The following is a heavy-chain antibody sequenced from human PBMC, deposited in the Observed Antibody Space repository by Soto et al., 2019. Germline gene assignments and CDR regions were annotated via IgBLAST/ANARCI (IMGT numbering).Heavy chain of an antibody. CDR3: ANHWVRTFGGVIVPPVFDY. CDR2: ISYDGSNQ. V-gene: IGHV3-30*18. J-gene: IGHJ4*02. D-gene: IGHD3-16*02. CDR1: GFTFNIYG. Sequence: HPGGSLRLSCAASGFTFNIYGMHWVRQAPDKGLEWVALISYDGSNQYYADSVKGRFTISRDNSKNTLFLQMNSLRAEDTAVYYCANHWVRTFGGVIVPPVFDYWGQGTLVTVSS.